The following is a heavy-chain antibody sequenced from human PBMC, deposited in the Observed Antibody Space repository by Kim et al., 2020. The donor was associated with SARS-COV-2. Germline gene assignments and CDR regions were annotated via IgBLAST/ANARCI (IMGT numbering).Heavy chain of an antibody. D-gene: IGHD6-19*01. CDR2: ISSSSSYI. V-gene: IGHV3-21*01. CDR1: GFTFSSYS. Sequence: GGSLRLSCAASGFTFSSYSMNWVRPAPGKGLEWVSSISSSSSYIYYAESVKGRFTISRDNAKNSLYLQMNSLRAEATAVYYCARAYSSGWTYFDYWGQGTLVTVSS. CDR3: ARAYSSGWTYFDY. J-gene: IGHJ4*02.